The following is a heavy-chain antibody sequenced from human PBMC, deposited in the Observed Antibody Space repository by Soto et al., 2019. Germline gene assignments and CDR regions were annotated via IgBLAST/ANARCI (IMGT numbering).Heavy chain of an antibody. D-gene: IGHD1-20*01. CDR3: ARENNPYPYNWYYYYGMDV. Sequence: ALRLSCAASGFTFSSYSMNWVRQAPGKGLEWVSSISSSSSYICYADSVKGRFTISRDNAKNSLYLQMNSLRAEDTAVYYCARENNPYPYNWYYYYGMDVWGQGTTVTVSS. V-gene: IGHV3-21*01. J-gene: IGHJ6*02. CDR2: ISSSSSYI. CDR1: GFTFSSYS.